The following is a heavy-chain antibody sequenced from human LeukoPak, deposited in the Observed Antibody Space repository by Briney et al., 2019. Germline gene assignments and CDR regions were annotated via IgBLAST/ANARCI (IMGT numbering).Heavy chain of an antibody. CDR3: ASTLYYYDSSGYYPKFDY. J-gene: IGHJ4*02. Sequence: PSETLSLTCAVYGGSFSGYYWSWIRQHPGKGLEWIGYIYYSGSTYYNPSLKSRVTISVDTSKNQFSLKLSSVTAADTAVYYCASTLYYYDSSGYYPKFDYWGQGTLVTVSS. CDR2: IYYSGST. V-gene: IGHV4-31*11. CDR1: GGSFSGYY. D-gene: IGHD3-22*01.